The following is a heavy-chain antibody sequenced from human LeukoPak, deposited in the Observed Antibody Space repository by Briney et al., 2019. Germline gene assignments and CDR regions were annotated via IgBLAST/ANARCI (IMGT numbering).Heavy chain of an antibody. V-gene: IGHV4-39*07. CDR1: DGSISTSSYY. Sequence: SETLSLTCTVSDGSISTSSYYWAWVRQPPGKGLEWIGSIYYPGSTYYNPSLKSRVTISVDTSMNQFSLKLSSVTAADTAVYYCARGTNDYGDLFDYWGQGTLVTVSS. D-gene: IGHD4-17*01. CDR3: ARGTNDYGDLFDY. J-gene: IGHJ4*02. CDR2: IYYPGST.